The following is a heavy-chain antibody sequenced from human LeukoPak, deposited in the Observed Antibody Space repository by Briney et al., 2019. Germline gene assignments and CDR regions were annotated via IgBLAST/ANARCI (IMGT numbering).Heavy chain of an antibody. D-gene: IGHD6-13*01. J-gene: IGHJ6*03. V-gene: IGHV1-2*06. Sequence: GASVKVSCKASGYTFTGYYMHWVRQAPGQGLEWMGRINPNSGGANYAQKFQGRVTMTRDTSISTAYMGLSRLRSDDTAVYYCARVGIAAPRGYYYYYMDVWGKGTTVTVSS. CDR3: ARVGIAAPRGYYYYYMDV. CDR1: GYTFTGYY. CDR2: INPNSGGA.